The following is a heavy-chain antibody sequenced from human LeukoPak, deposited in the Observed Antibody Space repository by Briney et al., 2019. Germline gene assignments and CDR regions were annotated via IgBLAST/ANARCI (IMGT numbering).Heavy chain of an antibody. CDR1: GFTFSSYA. J-gene: IGHJ4*02. Sequence: TGGSLRLSCAASGFTFSSYAMSWVRQAPGKGLEWVSAISGSGGSTYYADSVKGRFTISRDMSNNTLYLQMNSLRAEDTAVYYCAKGGYSSGWFCSDLDYWGQGTLVTVSS. D-gene: IGHD6-19*01. CDR3: AKGGYSSGWFCSDLDY. CDR2: ISGSGGST. V-gene: IGHV3-23*01.